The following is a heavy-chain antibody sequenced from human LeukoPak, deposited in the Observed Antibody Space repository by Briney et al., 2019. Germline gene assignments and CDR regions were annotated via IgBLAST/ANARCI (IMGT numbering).Heavy chain of an antibody. CDR2: IYYTGAT. V-gene: IGHV4-39*01. CDR3: ARLDYGGRSVRWYFDY. D-gene: IGHD4-23*01. J-gene: IGHJ4*02. CDR1: GGSVGSSSFH. Sequence: ASETLSLTCTVSGGSVGSSSFHWGWIRQPPGKGLEWIGNIYYTGATSYNPSLKSRVTISLDTSKNQFSLRVNSVTAADTAVYYCARLDYGGRSVRWYFDYWGQGNLVTVSS.